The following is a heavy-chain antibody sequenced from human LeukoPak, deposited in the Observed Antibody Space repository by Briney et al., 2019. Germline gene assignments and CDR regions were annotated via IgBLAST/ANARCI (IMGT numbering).Heavy chain of an antibody. D-gene: IGHD3-10*01. CDR1: GFKFSDHY. Sequence: GGSQRLSCAASGFKFSDHYIDWVRQAPGKGLEWVGRSRNKASSYTTEYAASVEGRFTISRDVSESSLYLQMNSLRTEDTAVYYCAKFHSGSAAYFDYWGQGTLVTVSS. CDR3: AKFHSGSAAYFDY. V-gene: IGHV3-72*01. CDR2: SRNKASSYTT. J-gene: IGHJ4*02.